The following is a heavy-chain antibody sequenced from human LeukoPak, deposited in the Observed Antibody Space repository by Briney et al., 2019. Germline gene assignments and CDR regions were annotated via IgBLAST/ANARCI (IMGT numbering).Heavy chain of an antibody. V-gene: IGHV3-9*01. D-gene: IGHD6-13*01. CDR1: GFTFDDYA. J-gene: IGHJ6*02. CDR2: ISWNSGSI. CDR3: AKDKVFGSRSPYGMDV. Sequence: GGSLRLSCAASGFTFDDYAMHWVRQAPGKGLEWVSGISWNSGSIGYADSVKGRFTISRDNAKNSLYLQMNSLRAEDTALYYCAKDKVFGSRSPYGMDVWGQGTTVTVSS.